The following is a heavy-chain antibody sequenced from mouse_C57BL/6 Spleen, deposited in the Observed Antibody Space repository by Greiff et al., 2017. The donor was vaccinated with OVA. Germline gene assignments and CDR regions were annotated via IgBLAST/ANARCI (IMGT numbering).Heavy chain of an antibody. CDR1: GFTFSSYA. CDR3: TRPYYSNYGYFDV. V-gene: IGHV5-9-1*02. Sequence: EVKVVESGEGLVKPGGSLKLSCAASGFTFSSYAMSWVRQTPEKRLEWVAYISSGGDYIYYADTVKGRFTISRDNARNTLYLQMSSLKSEDTAMYYCTRPYYSNYGYFDVWGTGTTVTVSS. D-gene: IGHD2-5*01. J-gene: IGHJ1*03. CDR2: ISSGGDYI.